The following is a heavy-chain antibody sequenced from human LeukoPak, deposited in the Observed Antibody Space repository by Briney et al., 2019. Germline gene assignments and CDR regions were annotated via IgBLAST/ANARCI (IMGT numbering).Heavy chain of an antibody. CDR2: ISGSGGST. CDR1: GFTFSSYA. Sequence: GGSLRLSCAASGFTFSSYAVSWVRQAPGKGLEWVSPISGSGGSTYYGDSGKGRFTISRDNSKNTLYLQMNSLRGEDTAVYYCAKDRYRYSGSYFWVYWGQGTLVTVSS. J-gene: IGHJ4*02. V-gene: IGHV3-23*01. D-gene: IGHD1-26*01. CDR3: AKDRYRYSGSYFWVY.